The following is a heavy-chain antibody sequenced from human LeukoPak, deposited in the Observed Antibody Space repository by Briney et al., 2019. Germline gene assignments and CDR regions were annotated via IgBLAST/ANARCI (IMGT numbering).Heavy chain of an antibody. V-gene: IGHV4-34*01. CDR3: ASGPPQKWFDP. J-gene: IGHJ5*02. Sequence: PSETLSLTCAVYGGSFSGYYWSWIRQPPGKGLEWIGEINHSGSTNYNPSPKSRVTISVDTSKNQFSLKLSSVTAADTAVYYCASGPPQKWFDPWGQGTLVTVSS. CDR1: GGSFSGYY. CDR2: INHSGST.